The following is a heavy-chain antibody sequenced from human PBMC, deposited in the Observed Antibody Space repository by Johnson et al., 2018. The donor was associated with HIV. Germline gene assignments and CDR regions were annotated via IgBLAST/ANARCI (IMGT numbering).Heavy chain of an antibody. V-gene: IGHV3-33*06. CDR2: IWYDGSNK. Sequence: QVQLVESGGGVAQPGRSLRLSCAASGFTFSSYGMHWVRQAPGKGLEWVAVIWYDGSNKYYADSVKGRFTISRDNSKNTLYLQMNSLRAEDTAVYYCAKPYGSGSYDAFDIWGQGTMVTVSS. CDR3: AKPYGSGSYDAFDI. CDR1: GFTFSSYG. D-gene: IGHD3-10*01. J-gene: IGHJ3*02.